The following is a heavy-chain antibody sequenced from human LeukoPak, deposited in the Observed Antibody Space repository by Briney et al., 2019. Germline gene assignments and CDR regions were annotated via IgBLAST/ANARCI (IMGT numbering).Heavy chain of an antibody. V-gene: IGHV3-48*01. Sequence: QPGGSLRLSCAASGFTFSSYSMNWVRQAPGKGLEWVSYISSSGSTIYYADSVKGRSTISRDNAKNSLYLQMNSLRAEDTAVYYCARRGFTSGWDHWGQGNLVTVSS. CDR2: ISSSGSTI. CDR1: GFTFSSYS. CDR3: ARRGFTSGWDH. J-gene: IGHJ4*02. D-gene: IGHD6-19*01.